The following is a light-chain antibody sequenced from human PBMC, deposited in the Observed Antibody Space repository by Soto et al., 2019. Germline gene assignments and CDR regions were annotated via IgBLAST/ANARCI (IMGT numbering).Light chain of an antibody. CDR2: DIS. Sequence: RLIPQSPATLSVAAGDRATLSCRASQSVSRNLAWYQQRPGQAPRLLIYDISNRATGVPARFSGSGSETEFTLTIRSLQSEDFAVYFCQQYNNWPSFGQGARLEIK. CDR3: QQYNNWPS. V-gene: IGKV3-15*01. CDR1: QSVSRN. J-gene: IGKJ5*01.